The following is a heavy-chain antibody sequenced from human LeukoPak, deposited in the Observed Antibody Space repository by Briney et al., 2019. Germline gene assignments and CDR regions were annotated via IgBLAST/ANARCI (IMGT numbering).Heavy chain of an antibody. CDR2: IRSKAYGGTT. CDR3: TRETHRTTEDAFDI. J-gene: IGHJ3*02. D-gene: IGHD1-1*01. V-gene: IGHV3-49*03. Sequence: GGSLRLSCTASGFTFGDYAMSWFRQAPGKGLEWVGFIRSKAYGGTTEYAASVKGRFTISRDDSKSIAYLQMNSLKTEDTAVYYCTRETHRTTEDAFDIWGQGTMVTVSS. CDR1: GFTFGDYA.